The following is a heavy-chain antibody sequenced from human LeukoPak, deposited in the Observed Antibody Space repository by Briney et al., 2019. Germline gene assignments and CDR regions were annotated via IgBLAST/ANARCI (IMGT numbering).Heavy chain of an antibody. CDR1: GGSISSSSYY. J-gene: IGHJ6*03. V-gene: IGHV4-39*01. D-gene: IGHD2-2*01. CDR3: ARQVSEYQLLYYYYYYMDV. Sequence: SETLSLTCTVSGGSISSSSYYWGWIRQPPGKGLGWIGSIYYSGSTYYNPSLKSRVTISVDTSKNQFSLNLSSVTAADTAVYYCARQVSEYQLLYYYYYYMDVWGKGTTVTVSS. CDR2: IYYSGST.